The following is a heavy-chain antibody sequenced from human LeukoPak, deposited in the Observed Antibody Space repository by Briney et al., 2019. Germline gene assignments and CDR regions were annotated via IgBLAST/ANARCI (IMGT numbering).Heavy chain of an antibody. Sequence: SETLSLTCTVSGGSISSSSYYWGWIRQPPGKGLEWIGSIYYSGSTYYNPSLKSRVTISVDTSKNQFSLSLNSVTAADTAVYYCARHLTGYCSGGDCPFYFDYWGQGTLVTVSS. J-gene: IGHJ4*02. V-gene: IGHV4-39*07. CDR3: ARHLTGYCSGGDCPFYFDY. CDR2: IYYSGST. D-gene: IGHD2-15*01. CDR1: GGSISSSSYY.